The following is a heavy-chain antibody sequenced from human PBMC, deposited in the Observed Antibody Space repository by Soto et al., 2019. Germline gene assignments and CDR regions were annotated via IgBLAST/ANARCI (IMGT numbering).Heavy chain of an antibody. CDR1: GGSISSSGYY. CDR2: IYYSGST. J-gene: IGHJ4*02. CDR3: ARHLRGGGSCCYLFDY. D-gene: IGHD2-15*01. Sequence: SETLSLTCTVSGGSISSSGYYWGWIRQPPGKGLEWIGSIYYSGSTYYNPSLKSRVTISVDTSKNQFSLKLSSVTAADTAVYYCARHLRGGGSCCYLFDYWGPGTLVTVSS. V-gene: IGHV4-39*01.